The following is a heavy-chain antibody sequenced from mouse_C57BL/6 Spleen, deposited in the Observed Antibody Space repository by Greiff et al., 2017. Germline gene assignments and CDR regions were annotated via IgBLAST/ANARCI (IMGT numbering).Heavy chain of an antibody. J-gene: IGHJ3*01. CDR1: GYTFTSYW. CDR2: IDPSDSYT. Sequence: QVQLQQPGAELVMPGASVKLSCKASGYTFTSYWMHWVKQRPGQGLEWIGEIDPSDSYTNYNQKFKGKSTLTVDKSSSTAYMRLSSLTSEDSAVYYCATHYDYDVPWFAYWGQGTLVTVSA. CDR3: ATHYDYDVPWFAY. D-gene: IGHD2-4*01. V-gene: IGHV1-69*01.